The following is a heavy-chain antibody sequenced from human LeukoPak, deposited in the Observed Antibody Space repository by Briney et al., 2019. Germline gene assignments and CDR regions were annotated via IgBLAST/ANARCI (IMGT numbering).Heavy chain of an antibody. J-gene: IGHJ5*02. CDR2: INPNTGDT. CDR1: GYSFTAYY. V-gene: IGHV1-2*02. Sequence: GASVKVSCTSSGYSFTAYYVQWVRQAPGQGLERIGWINPNTGDTNYAPKYQVRVPMLKDTSTNAAYMELNEQTSDDTAAYYSGRGNKSFDPWGQGTLVTVSS. CDR3: GRGNKSFDP.